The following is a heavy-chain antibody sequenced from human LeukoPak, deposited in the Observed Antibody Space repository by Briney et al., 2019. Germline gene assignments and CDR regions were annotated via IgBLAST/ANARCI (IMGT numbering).Heavy chain of an antibody. Sequence: GGSLRLFCAASGFTFSDYYMSWIRQAPGKGLEWVSYISSSGSTIYYADSVRGRFTISRENVKKSLYLQMNSLRVEDTAVYYCARGAVGGTLFASYYYFDYWGQGTLVTVSS. D-gene: IGHD3-3*01. J-gene: IGHJ4*02. CDR1: GFTFSDYY. CDR2: ISSSGSTI. CDR3: ARGAVGGTLFASYYYFDY. V-gene: IGHV3-11*01.